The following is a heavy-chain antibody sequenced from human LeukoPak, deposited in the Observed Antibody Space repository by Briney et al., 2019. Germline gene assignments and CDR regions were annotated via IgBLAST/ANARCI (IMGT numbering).Heavy chain of an antibody. CDR1: GYTFISYY. CDR3: ARRRDGYNYFDY. Sequence: ASVKLSCKASGYTFISYYMHWVRQPPGQGLEWMGIINPSGGTTSYAQKFQGRVTMTRDTSTSTGYMELSSLRSEDTAVYYCARRRDGYNYFDYWGQGTLVTVSS. J-gene: IGHJ4*02. V-gene: IGHV1-46*01. CDR2: INPSGGTT. D-gene: IGHD5-24*01.